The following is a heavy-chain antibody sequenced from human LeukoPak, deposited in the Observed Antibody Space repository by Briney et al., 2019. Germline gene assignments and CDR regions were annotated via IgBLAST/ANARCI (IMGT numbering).Heavy chain of an antibody. CDR1: GWSLSGNF. Sequence: SETLSLTCAVYGWSLSGNFWSWIRQPPGKGLEWIGEISHSGSTNYSPSLKSRLTISVDTSKNQFSLRLSSVTAADTAVYYCARGHTLGGYYKQKYYYYGMDVWGQGTTVTVSS. V-gene: IGHV4-34*01. D-gene: IGHD3-9*01. CDR3: ARGHTLGGYYKQKYYYYGMDV. CDR2: ISHSGST. J-gene: IGHJ6*02.